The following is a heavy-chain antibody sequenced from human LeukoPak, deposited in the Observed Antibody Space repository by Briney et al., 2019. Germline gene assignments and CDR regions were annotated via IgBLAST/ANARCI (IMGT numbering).Heavy chain of an antibody. CDR3: ARFDFWSGYYKSRVDY. D-gene: IGHD3-3*01. J-gene: IGHJ4*02. Sequence: SETLSLTCAVYGRSFSGYYWSWIRQPPGKGLEWIGEINHSGSTNYNPSLKSRVTISVDTSKNQFSLKLSSVTAADTAVYYCARFDFWSGYYKSRVDYWGQGTLVTASS. CDR1: GRSFSGYY. CDR2: INHSGST. V-gene: IGHV4-34*01.